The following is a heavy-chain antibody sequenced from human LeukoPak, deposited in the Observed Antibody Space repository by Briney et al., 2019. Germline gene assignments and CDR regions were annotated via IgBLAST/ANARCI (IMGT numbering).Heavy chain of an antibody. D-gene: IGHD5-24*01. Sequence: SETLSLTCTVSGGSISSGDYYWSWIRQPPGKGLEWIGYIYYSGSTYYNPSLKSRVTISVDTSKNQFSLKLSSVTAADTAVYYCARASAGMAYYYYYMDVWGKGTTVTVSS. CDR1: GGSISSGDYY. J-gene: IGHJ6*03. CDR2: IYYSGST. V-gene: IGHV4-30-4*08. CDR3: ARASAGMAYYYYYMDV.